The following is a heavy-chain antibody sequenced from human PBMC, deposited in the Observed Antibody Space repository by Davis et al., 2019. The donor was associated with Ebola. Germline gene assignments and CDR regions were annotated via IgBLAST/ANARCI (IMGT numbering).Heavy chain of an antibody. Sequence: ESLKISCAASGFTVSSNYMSWIRQPPGKGLEWIGEINHSGSTNYNPSLKSRVTISADTSKNQFSLKLNSVTAADTAVYYCARDEYCSGGSCYSSFDYWGQGTLVTVSS. CDR1: GFTVSSNY. CDR3: ARDEYCSGGSCYSSFDY. J-gene: IGHJ4*02. D-gene: IGHD2-15*01. V-gene: IGHV4-34*01. CDR2: INHSGST.